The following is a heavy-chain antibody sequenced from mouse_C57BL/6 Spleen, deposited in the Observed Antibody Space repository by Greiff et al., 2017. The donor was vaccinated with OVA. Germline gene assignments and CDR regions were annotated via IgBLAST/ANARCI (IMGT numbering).Heavy chain of an antibody. J-gene: IGHJ2*01. CDR1: GFHIKAYS. CDR3: TTSTRTGYYFDY. CDR2: IYPEDGDT. Sequence: EVQLQQSGAELVRPGASVKLSCTASGFHIKAYSMHWVKQRPEQGLEWIGRIYPEDGDTEYASKFQGKATMTADTSSNPASLQLSSLTSEDNAVYYCTTSTRTGYYFDYWGQGTTLTVSS. D-gene: IGHD4-1*02. V-gene: IGHV14-1*01.